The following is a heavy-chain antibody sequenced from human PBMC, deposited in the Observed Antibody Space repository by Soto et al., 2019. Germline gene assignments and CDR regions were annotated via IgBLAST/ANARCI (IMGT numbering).Heavy chain of an antibody. D-gene: IGHD3-10*01. Sequence: SETLSLTCTVSGGSISSSSYYWGWIRQPPGKGLEWIGSIYYSGSTYYNPSLKSRVTISVDTSKNQFSLKLSSVTAADTAVYYCARRSGSGSYRWAFDIWGQGTMVT. CDR3: ARRSGSGSYRWAFDI. CDR1: GGSISSSSYY. CDR2: IYYSGST. V-gene: IGHV4-39*01. J-gene: IGHJ3*02.